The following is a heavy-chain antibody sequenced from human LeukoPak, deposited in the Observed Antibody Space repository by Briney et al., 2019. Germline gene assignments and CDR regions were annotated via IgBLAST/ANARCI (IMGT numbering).Heavy chain of an antibody. D-gene: IGHD3-10*01. CDR2: IISGSTTI. CDR3: ARRESTTMVRGGVDY. J-gene: IGHJ4*02. CDR1: GFSFTKNI. V-gene: IGHV3-48*01. Sequence: GASLRLSCASSGFSFTKNITHCVRQTPGKGLEWVSYIISGSTTIYYTDSVKGRFTISRDNAKNSLYLQMNSLRAEDTDVYYCARRESTTMVRGGVDYWGQGNLVTVSS.